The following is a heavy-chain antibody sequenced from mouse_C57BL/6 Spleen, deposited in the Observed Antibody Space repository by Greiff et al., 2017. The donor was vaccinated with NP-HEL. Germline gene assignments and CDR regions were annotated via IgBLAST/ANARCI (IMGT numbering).Heavy chain of an antibody. CDR1: GFTFSDYG. CDR2: ISSGSSTI. J-gene: IGHJ3*01. CDR3: ARDTGFAY. V-gene: IGHV5-17*01. Sequence: EVKLVESGGGLVKPGGSLKLSCAASGFTFSDYGMHWVRQAPEKGLEWVAYISSGSSTIYYADTVKGRFTISRDNAKNTLFLQMTSLRSEDTAMYYCARDTGFAYWGQGTLVTVSA.